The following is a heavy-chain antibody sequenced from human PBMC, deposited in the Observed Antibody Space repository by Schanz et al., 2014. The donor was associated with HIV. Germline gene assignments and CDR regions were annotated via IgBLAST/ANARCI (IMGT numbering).Heavy chain of an antibody. J-gene: IGHJ3*02. D-gene: IGHD4-17*01. Sequence: EVQLLESGGGLVQPGGSLRLSCAASGFTFNKYGMTWVRQVPGKGLECVSSISGSGTSTHYADSAKGRFTISRDNSKTTLYLQMNSLRAEDTAVYYCAKEATVVTLAFDIWGQGTMVTVSS. V-gene: IGHV3-23*01. CDR2: ISGSGTST. CDR3: AKEATVVTLAFDI. CDR1: GFTFNKYG.